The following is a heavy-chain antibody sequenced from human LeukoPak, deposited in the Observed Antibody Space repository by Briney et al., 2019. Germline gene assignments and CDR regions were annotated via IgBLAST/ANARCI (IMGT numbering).Heavy chain of an antibody. CDR1: GFPFSSYS. Sequence: GGSLRLSCAASGFPFSSYSMNWVRQAPGKGLEWVSSISSSSSYIYYADSVKGRFTISRDNAKNSLYLQMNSLRAEDTAVYYCARGGATIGIDYWGQGTLVTVSS. CDR2: ISSSSSYI. V-gene: IGHV3-21*01. CDR3: ARGGATIGIDY. D-gene: IGHD5-12*01. J-gene: IGHJ4*02.